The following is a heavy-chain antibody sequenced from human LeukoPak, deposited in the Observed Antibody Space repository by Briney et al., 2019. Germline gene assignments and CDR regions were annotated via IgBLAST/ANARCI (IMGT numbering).Heavy chain of an antibody. CDR2: ISSSSSYI. V-gene: IGHV3-21*01. J-gene: IGHJ4*02. CDR1: GFTFSSYS. CDR3: ARFDVVVVPAANGDFDY. D-gene: IGHD2-2*01. Sequence: GGSLRLSCAASGFTFSSYSMNWVRQAPGEGLEWVSSISSSSSYIYYADSVKGRFTISRDNAKNSLYLQMSSLRAEDSAVYYCARFDVVVVPAANGDFDYWGQGTLVTVSS.